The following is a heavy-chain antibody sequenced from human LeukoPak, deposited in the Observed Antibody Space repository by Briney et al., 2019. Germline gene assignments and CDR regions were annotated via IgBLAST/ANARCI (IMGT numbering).Heavy chain of an antibody. CDR2: TSDRGDYT. V-gene: IGHV3-23*01. CDR3: ARKAQYNGHYPLDY. D-gene: IGHD1-7*01. Sequence: GGSLRLSCAASGFTFTSSPMSWVRQAPGKGLEWVSGTSDRGDYTYYADSVKGRFTISRDSSKNTLFLQMNSLRAEDTALYFCARKAQYNGHYPLDYWGQGTLVTVSS. J-gene: IGHJ4*02. CDR1: GFTFTSSP.